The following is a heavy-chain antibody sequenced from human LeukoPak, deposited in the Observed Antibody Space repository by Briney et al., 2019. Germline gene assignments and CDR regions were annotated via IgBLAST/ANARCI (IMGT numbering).Heavy chain of an antibody. Sequence: ASVKVSCKASGGTFSSYAISWVRQAPGQGLEWMGGIIPIFGTANYAQKFQGRVTITADESTSTAYMELSSLRSEDTAVHYCARVLDILTGYAYPYGMDVWGQGTTVTVSS. V-gene: IGHV1-69*13. J-gene: IGHJ6*02. CDR1: GGTFSSYA. D-gene: IGHD3-9*01. CDR3: ARVLDILTGYAYPYGMDV. CDR2: IIPIFGTA.